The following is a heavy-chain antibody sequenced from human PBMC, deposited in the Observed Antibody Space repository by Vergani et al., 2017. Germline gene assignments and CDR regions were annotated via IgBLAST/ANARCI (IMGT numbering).Heavy chain of an antibody. Sequence: EVQLVESGGGLVQPGGSLRLSCAASGFTFDDYAMHWVRQAPGKGLEWVSGISWNSGSIGYADSVKGRFTISRDNAKNSLYLQMNRLSAEDTALYYCAKWRTCYFVDYWGQGTLVTVSS. CDR3: AKWRTCYFVDY. D-gene: IGHD3-9*01. V-gene: IGHV3-9*01. CDR1: GFTFDDYA. CDR2: ISWNSGSI. J-gene: IGHJ4*02.